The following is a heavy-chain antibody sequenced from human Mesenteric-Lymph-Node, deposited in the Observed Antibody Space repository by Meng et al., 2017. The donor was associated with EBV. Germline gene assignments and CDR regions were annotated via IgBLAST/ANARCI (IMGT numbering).Heavy chain of an antibody. D-gene: IGHD2-15*01. CDR2: ISAYNGNT. J-gene: IGHJ4*02. CDR3: ARDLVVVAARNFDY. CDR1: GYTFTRNG. V-gene: IGHV1-18*01. Sequence: VQSVAEVKTPGASVKGSCKASGYTFTRNGISWIRQAPGQGLEWMGWISAYNGNTNYAQKLQGRVTMTTDTTTSTAYMELRSLRSDDTAVYYCARDLVVVAARNFDYWGQGTLVTVSS.